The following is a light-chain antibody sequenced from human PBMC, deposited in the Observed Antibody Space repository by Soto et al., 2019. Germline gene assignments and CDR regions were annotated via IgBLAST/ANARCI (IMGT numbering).Light chain of an antibody. CDR3: QQYGSSPPYT. J-gene: IGKJ2*01. CDR1: QSVSGNY. CDR2: GSS. V-gene: IGKV3-20*01. Sequence: EIMLTQSPGTLSLSPGERATLSCRASQSVSGNYLAWYQQKPGQSPRLLIYGSSDRATGIPDRFSGSGSGTDFTLSISGVEPEDFAVYYCQQYGSSPPYTFGQGTKLEIK.